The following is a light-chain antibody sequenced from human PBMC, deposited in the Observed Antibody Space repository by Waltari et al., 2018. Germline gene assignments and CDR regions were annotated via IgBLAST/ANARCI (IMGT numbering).Light chain of an antibody. V-gene: IGLV1-47*01. Sequence: QSVLPQPPSASGTPGQSVTIPCAVSSSHIGTNYVYWYQQLPGTAPKLLTYRNNQRPSGVPDRFSGSKSGTSASLAISGLRSEDEADYYCAAWDDSLSGHWVFGGGTKLTVL. CDR2: RNN. CDR1: SSHIGTNY. CDR3: AAWDDSLSGHWV. J-gene: IGLJ3*02.